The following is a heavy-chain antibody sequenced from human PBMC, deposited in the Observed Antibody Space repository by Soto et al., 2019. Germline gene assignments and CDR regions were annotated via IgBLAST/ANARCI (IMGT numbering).Heavy chain of an antibody. D-gene: IGHD2-15*01. J-gene: IGHJ4*02. V-gene: IGHV1-18*04. Sequence: SVQLYWATSCSSVTRSGISWSREPPGQLLEWMGWISAYNGNKNYAQKLQGRVTMTTDTSTSTAYMELRSLRSDDTAVYYCSRVYCSDGSCYHTAMVSWGQRTLVT. CDR3: SRVYCSDGSCYHTAMVS. CDR2: ISAYNGNK. CDR1: CSSVTRSG.